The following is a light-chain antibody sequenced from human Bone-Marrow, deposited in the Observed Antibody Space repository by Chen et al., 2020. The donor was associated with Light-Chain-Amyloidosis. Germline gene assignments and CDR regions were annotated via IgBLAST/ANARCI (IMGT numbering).Light chain of an antibody. CDR3: QHYNHY. V-gene: IGKV1-5*01. J-gene: IGKJ4*01. Sequence: MTQPPSPLPESVGNRAPFSCRASQSINEWLSWYQQKPGKAPKLLIRDASNLQSGAPSRFSGSRSGTEFTLTISSLQPDDFATYDCQHYNHYFGGGTRVEIK. CDR2: DAS. CDR1: QSINEW.